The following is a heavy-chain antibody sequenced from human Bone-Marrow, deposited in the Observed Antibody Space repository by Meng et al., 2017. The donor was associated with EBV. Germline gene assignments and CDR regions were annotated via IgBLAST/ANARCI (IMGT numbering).Heavy chain of an antibody. CDR3: AKGGWSSWFDP. CDR2: ISGSGGNT. D-gene: IGHD1-26*01. CDR1: GFTFSSYA. J-gene: IGHJ5*02. V-gene: IGHV3-23*04. Sequence: VQRVASGGGVVQPGRSLGLSCAASGFTFSSYAMHWVRQAPGKGLEWVSAISGSGGNTYYADSVKGRFTISRDNSKNTVYLQMNSLRAEDTAVHYCAKGGWSSWFDPWGQGTLVTVSS.